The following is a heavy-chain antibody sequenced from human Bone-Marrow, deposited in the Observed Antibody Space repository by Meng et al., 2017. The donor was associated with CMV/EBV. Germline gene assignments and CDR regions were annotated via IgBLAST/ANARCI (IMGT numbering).Heavy chain of an antibody. J-gene: IGHJ3*02. D-gene: IGHD2-2*01. Sequence: GGSLRFSCAASGFTFSSYSMNWVRQAPGKGLEWVSSISSSSSYIYYADSVKGRFTISRDNAKNSLYLQMNSLRAEDTAVYYCAREHCSSTSCYFAFDIWGQGTMVTVSS. CDR1: GFTFSSYS. CDR3: AREHCSSTSCYFAFDI. CDR2: ISSSSSYI. V-gene: IGHV3-21*01.